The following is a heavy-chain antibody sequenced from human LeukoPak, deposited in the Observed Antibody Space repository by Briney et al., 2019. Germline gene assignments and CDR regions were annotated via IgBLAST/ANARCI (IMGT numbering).Heavy chain of an antibody. CDR1: GGSSSSYC. CDR2: IYYSGST. Sequence: SETLSLTCTVSGGSSSSYCWSWIRQPPGKGLEWIGYIYYSGSTDYNPSLYNPSLKSRVTISVDTSKNQFSLKLSSVTAADTAVYYCARHDCSSTSCYTYDAFDIWGQGTMVTVSS. V-gene: IGHV4-59*08. D-gene: IGHD2-2*02. J-gene: IGHJ3*02. CDR3: ARHDCSSTSCYTYDAFDI.